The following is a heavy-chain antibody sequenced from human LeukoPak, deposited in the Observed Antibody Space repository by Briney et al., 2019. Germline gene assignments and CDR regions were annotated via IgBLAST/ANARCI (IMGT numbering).Heavy chain of an antibody. CDR1: GGSISSGGYY. D-gene: IGHD3-22*01. CDR3: ARWARITMIVAEDYYYMDV. V-gene: IGHV4-30-2*01. CDR2: IYHSGST. J-gene: IGHJ6*03. Sequence: PSETLSLTCTVSGGSISSGGYYWSWIRQPPGKGLEWIGYIYHSGSTYYNPSLKSRVTISVDRSKNQFSLKLSSVTAADTAVYYCARWARITMIVAEDYYYMDVWGKGTTVTVSS.